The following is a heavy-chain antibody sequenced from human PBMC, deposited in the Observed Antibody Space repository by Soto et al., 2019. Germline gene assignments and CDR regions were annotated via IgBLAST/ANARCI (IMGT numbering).Heavy chain of an antibody. D-gene: IGHD2-2*01. CDR1: GGSFSGYY. CDR2: INHSGST. J-gene: IGHJ4*02. Sequence: QVQLQQWGAGLLKPSETLSLTCAVYGGSFSGYYWSWIRQPPGKGLEWIGEINHSGSTNYNPSLKSRATKSVDTSKNQFSLKLSSVTAADTAVYYCARGMNIVVVPAAAPKFDYWGQGTLVTVSS. CDR3: ARGMNIVVVPAAAPKFDY. V-gene: IGHV4-34*01.